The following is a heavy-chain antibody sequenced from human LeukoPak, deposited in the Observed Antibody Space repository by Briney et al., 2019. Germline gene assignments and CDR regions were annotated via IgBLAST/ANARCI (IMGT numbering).Heavy chain of an antibody. CDR1: GFTFSSYA. J-gene: IGHJ5*02. CDR3: AKLGNWFDP. V-gene: IGHV3-23*01. Sequence: GGSLRLSCAASGFTFSSYATNWVRQAPGKGLEWVSGISGSGGSTYYADSVKGRFTISRDNSKTTLYLQMNSLRGEDTALYYCAKLGNWFDPWGQGTLVTVSS. CDR2: ISGSGGST. D-gene: IGHD1-26*01.